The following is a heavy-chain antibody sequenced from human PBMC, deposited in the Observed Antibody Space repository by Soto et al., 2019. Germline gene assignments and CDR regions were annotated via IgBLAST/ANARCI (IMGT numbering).Heavy chain of an antibody. J-gene: IGHJ4*02. CDR1: GGSFSGYY. V-gene: IGHV4-34*01. CDR2: INHSGST. CDR3: AKLGYCSSTSCPNFDY. Sequence: SETLSLTCAVYGGSFSGYYWSWIRQPPGKGLEWIGEINHSGSTNYNPSLKSRVTISVDTSKNQFSLKLSSVTAADTAVYYCAKLGYCSSTSCPNFDYWGQGTLVTVSS. D-gene: IGHD2-2*03.